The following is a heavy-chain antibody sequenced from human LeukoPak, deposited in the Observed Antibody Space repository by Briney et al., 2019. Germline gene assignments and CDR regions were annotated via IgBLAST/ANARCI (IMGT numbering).Heavy chain of an antibody. CDR3: ARDGAAADFDY. V-gene: IGHV3-21*01. J-gene: IGHJ4*02. Sequence: GGSLRLSWAASGFTSSSYSMNWVRQAPGKGLEWVSSISSSSSYIYYADSVKGRFTISRDNAKNSLYLQMNSLRAEDTAVYYCARDGAAADFDYWGQGTLVTVSS. CDR2: ISSSSSYI. D-gene: IGHD6-13*01. CDR1: GFTSSSYS.